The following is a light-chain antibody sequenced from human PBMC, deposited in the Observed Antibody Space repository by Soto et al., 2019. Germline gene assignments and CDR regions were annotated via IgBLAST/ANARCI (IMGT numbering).Light chain of an antibody. V-gene: IGKV1-33*01. CDR1: QDISNY. CDR3: QQYDNLPLT. CDR2: DAS. Sequence: DIQMTQSPSSLSASVGDRVTITCQASQDISNYLNWYQQKPGKAPKLLIYDASNLETGVPSRFSGSESGTDFTFTISNLQPEDIATYYGQQYDNLPLTFGPGTKVDIK. J-gene: IGKJ3*01.